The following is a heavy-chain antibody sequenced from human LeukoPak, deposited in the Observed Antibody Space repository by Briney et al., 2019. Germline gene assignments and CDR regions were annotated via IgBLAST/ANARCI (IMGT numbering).Heavy chain of an antibody. V-gene: IGHV4-4*07. Sequence: SETLSLTCSVSGDSISTYYWSWIRQSAGKGLEWIGRIYSSGSSNYNPSLRSRVTMSVETSKNQFSLRLSSVTAADTAMYYCARGLPYSSGWPSDYWGQGTLVTVSS. J-gene: IGHJ4*02. CDR2: IYSSGSS. CDR1: GDSISTYY. CDR3: ARGLPYSSGWPSDY. D-gene: IGHD6-19*01.